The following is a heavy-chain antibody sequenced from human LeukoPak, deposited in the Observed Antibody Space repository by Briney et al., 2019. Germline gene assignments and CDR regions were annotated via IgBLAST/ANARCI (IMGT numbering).Heavy chain of an antibody. CDR1: GYTFTSYA. J-gene: IGHJ4*02. V-gene: IGHV1-69*04. CDR2: IIPILGIA. D-gene: IGHD1-26*01. Sequence: SVKVSCKASGYTFTSYAISWVRQAPGQGLECMGRIIPILGIANYAQKFQGRVTITADKSTSTAYMELSSLRSEDTAVYYCARGRIDSGSYKFDYWGQGTLVTVSS. CDR3: ARGRIDSGSYKFDY.